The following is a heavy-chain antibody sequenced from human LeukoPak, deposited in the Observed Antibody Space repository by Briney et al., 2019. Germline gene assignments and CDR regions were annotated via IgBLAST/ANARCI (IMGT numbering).Heavy chain of an antibody. CDR1: GYTFTSYD. Sequence: RASVKVSCKASGYTFTSYDINGVRQATGQGLEWMGWMNPNSGNTGYAQKFQGRVTVTRNTSISTAYMELSSLRSEDTAVYYCASGLYSESYYRGFDAFDIWGQGTMVSVSS. J-gene: IGHJ3*02. V-gene: IGHV1-8*03. D-gene: IGHD1-26*01. CDR2: MNPNSGNT. CDR3: ASGLYSESYYRGFDAFDI.